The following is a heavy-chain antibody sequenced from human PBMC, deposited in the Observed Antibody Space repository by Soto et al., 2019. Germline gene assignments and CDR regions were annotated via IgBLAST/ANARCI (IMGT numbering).Heavy chain of an antibody. CDR2: IHHSGSI. J-gene: IGHJ6*02. CDR1: GGSISSDYYH. CDR3: AREDDGGDSLDV. Sequence: QVQLQPSGPGLVKPSQTLSLTCTVSGGSISSDYYHWTWIRQSPGKGLEWIGYIHHSGSILYNPSVKSRVTISVDTSKNQSSLHLISVTAADTAVYFCAREDDGGDSLDVWGQGTTVTVSS. V-gene: IGHV4-30-4*08. D-gene: IGHD2-21*02.